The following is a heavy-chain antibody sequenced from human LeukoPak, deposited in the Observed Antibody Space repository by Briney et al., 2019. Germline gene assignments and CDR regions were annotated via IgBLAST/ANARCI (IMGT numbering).Heavy chain of an antibody. CDR2: IYTSGST. V-gene: IGHV4-4*07. CDR1: GGSISSYY. D-gene: IGHD3-3*01. J-gene: IGHJ5*02. CDR3: ARHSSYYDFPNWFDP. Sequence: SETLSLTCTVSGGSISSYYWSWIRQPAGKGLEWIGRIYTSGSTNYNPSLKSRVTMSVDTSKNQFSLKLSSVTAADTAVYYCARHSSYYDFPNWFDPWGQGTLVTVSS.